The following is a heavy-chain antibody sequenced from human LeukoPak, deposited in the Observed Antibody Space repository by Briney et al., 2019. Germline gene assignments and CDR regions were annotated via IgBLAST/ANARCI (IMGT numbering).Heavy chain of an antibody. Sequence: LSLTCTVSGGSISSSSYYWGWIRQPPGKGLEWVSYISSSGSTIYYADSVKGRFTISRDNAKNSLYLQMNSLRAEDTAVYYCASAGIAAGTFQHWGQGTLVTVSS. CDR3: ASAGIAAGTFQH. V-gene: IGHV3-11*01. D-gene: IGHD6-25*01. CDR1: GGSISSSSYY. J-gene: IGHJ1*01. CDR2: ISSSGSTI.